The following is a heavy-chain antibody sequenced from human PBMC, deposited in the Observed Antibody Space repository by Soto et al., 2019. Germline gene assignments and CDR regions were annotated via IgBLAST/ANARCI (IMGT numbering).Heavy chain of an antibody. Sequence: QVQLQQWGAGLLKPSETLSLTCAVYGGFVSSGSYYWSWIRQPPGKGLEWIGEMSHSGGTHFNPSLKSRVTISVDTSKNQFSLKMSCVTAADTALYYCARVERGTATTVVDAFDIWGPGTIVTVSS. V-gene: IGHV4-34*01. CDR1: GGFVSSGSYY. CDR2: MSHSGGT. CDR3: ARVERGTATTVVDAFDI. J-gene: IGHJ3*02. D-gene: IGHD1-1*01.